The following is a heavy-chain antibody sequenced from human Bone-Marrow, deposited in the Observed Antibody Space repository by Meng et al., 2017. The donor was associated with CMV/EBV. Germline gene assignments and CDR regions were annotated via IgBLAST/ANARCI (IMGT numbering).Heavy chain of an antibody. Sequence: ASVKVSCKASSYNFTNYGITWVRQAPGQGLEWMGWINVYNGNTNYAQKFQGRVTMTTDTSTSTAYMELRSLRSDDTAVYYCARVDDYGSGRRLYYYGMNLWGQGTTVTVSS. D-gene: IGHD3-10*01. V-gene: IGHV1-18*04. CDR2: INVYNGNT. CDR1: SYNFTNYG. J-gene: IGHJ6*02. CDR3: ARVDDYGSGRRLYYYGMNL.